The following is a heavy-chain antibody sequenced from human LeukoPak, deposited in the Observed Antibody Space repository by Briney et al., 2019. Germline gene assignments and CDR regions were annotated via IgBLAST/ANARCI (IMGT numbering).Heavy chain of an antibody. CDR1: EFSVGSNY. Sequence: GGSLRLSCAASEFSVGSNYMTWVRQAPGKGLEWVSLIYSGGSTYYADSVKGRFTISRDNSKNTLYLQMNSLRAEDTAVYYCAPDPSTTVTTSWGQGTLVTVSS. J-gene: IGHJ4*02. D-gene: IGHD4-17*01. CDR2: IYSGGST. CDR3: APDPSTTVTTS. V-gene: IGHV3-66*01.